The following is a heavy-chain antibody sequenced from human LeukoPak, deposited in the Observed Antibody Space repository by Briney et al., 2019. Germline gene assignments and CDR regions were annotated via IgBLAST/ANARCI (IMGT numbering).Heavy chain of an antibody. V-gene: IGHV2-5*02. CDR3: AHSVYYGSGNWFDP. J-gene: IGHJ5*02. Sequence: SGPTLVKPTQTLTLTCTFSGFSLSTSGVGVGWIRQPPGKALEWLALIYWDDDKRYSPSLKSRLTITKDNSKNQVVLTMTNMDPVDTATYYCAHSVYYGSGNWFDPWGQGTLVTVSS. CDR2: IYWDDDK. CDR1: GFSLSTSGVG. D-gene: IGHD3-10*01.